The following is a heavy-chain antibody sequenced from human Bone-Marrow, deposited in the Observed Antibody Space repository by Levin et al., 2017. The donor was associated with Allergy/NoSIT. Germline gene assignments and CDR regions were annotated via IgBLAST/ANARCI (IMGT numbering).Heavy chain of an antibody. CDR1: GGSVSNNY. V-gene: IGHV4-59*02. CDR2: IYYHGTT. J-gene: IGHJ4*02. CDR3: ARSTLTGYYTDYYFGY. Sequence: GSLRLSCTVSGGSVSNNYWSWIRQPPGKGLEWIGYIYYHGTTKYNPSLKSRVTISVDTSKNQFSLKLNSVTAADTAVYYCARSTLTGYYTDYYFGYWGQGTLVTVSS. D-gene: IGHD3-9*01.